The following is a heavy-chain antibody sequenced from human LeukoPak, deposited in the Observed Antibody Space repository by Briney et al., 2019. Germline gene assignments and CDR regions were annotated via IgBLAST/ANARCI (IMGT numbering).Heavy chain of an antibody. V-gene: IGHV1-69*05. D-gene: IGHD2-15*01. CDR1: GGTFSSYA. Sequence: SVKVSCKASGGTFSSYAISWVRQAPGQGLEWMGGIIPIFGTANYAQKFQGRVTITTDESTSTAYMELSSLRSEDTAVYYCARDRWNCSGGSCYLGLNNYWGQGTLVTVSS. J-gene: IGHJ4*02. CDR2: IIPIFGTA. CDR3: ARDRWNCSGGSCYLGLNNY.